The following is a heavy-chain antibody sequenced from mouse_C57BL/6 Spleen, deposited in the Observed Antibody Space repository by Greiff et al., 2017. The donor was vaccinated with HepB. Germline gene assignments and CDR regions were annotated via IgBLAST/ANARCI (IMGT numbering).Heavy chain of an antibody. J-gene: IGHJ4*01. CDR3: TRDGTTVVATPYYYAMDY. Sequence: EVMLVESGEGLVKPGGSLKLSCAASGFTFSSYAMSWVRQTPEKRLEWVAYISSGGDYIYYADTVKGRFTISRDNARNTLYLQMSSLKSEDTAMYYCTRDGTTVVATPYYYAMDYWGQGTSVTVSS. D-gene: IGHD1-1*01. V-gene: IGHV5-9-1*02. CDR1: GFTFSSYA. CDR2: ISSGGDYI.